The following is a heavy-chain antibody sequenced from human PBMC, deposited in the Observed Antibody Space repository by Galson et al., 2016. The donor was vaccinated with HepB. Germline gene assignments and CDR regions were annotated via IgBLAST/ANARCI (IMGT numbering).Heavy chain of an antibody. CDR2: ISHDGTTR. D-gene: IGHD6-19*01. V-gene: IGHV3-30*18. CDR3: AKEFHELAGGWFFDL. Sequence: SLRLSCAASGFSFSRYGMHWVRQAPGKGLEWVIVISHDGTTRFDADSVKGRFTISRDNSENPLFLQMDTLRTEDTAVYYCAKEFHELAGGWFFDLWGRGTPVTVTS. CDR1: GFSFSRYG. J-gene: IGHJ2*01.